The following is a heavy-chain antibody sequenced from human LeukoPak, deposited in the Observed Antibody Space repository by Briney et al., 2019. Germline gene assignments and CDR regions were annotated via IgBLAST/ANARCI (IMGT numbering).Heavy chain of an antibody. V-gene: IGHV4-39*01. Sequence: PSETLSLTCTVSGGSISSSSYYWGWIRQPPGKGLEWIGSIYYSGSTYYNPSLKSRVTISVDTSKNQFSLKLSSVTAADTAVYYCARDTALGYSSSWYPTGEDAFDIWGQGTMVTVSS. CDR1: GGSISSSSYY. J-gene: IGHJ3*02. D-gene: IGHD6-13*01. CDR2: IYYSGST. CDR3: ARDTALGYSSSWYPTGEDAFDI.